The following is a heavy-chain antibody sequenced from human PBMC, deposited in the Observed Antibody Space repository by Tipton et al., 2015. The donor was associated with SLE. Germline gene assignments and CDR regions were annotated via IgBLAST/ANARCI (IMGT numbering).Heavy chain of an antibody. CDR1: GGSISSHY. V-gene: IGHV4-59*11. CDR3: ARVEELIFDY. CDR2: IYYSGST. D-gene: IGHD1-7*01. Sequence: LRLSCTVSGGSISSHYWSWIRQPPGKGLEWIGYIYYSGSTNYNPSLKSRVTISVDTSKNQFSLELSSVTAADTAVYYCARVEELIFDYWGQGTLVTVSS. J-gene: IGHJ4*02.